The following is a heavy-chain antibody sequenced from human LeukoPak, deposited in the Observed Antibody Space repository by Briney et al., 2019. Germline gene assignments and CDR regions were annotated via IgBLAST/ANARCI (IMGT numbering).Heavy chain of an antibody. CDR1: GFTFSSYG. CDR3: AKDHPGGRFLEWLSAYYYGMDV. V-gene: IGHV3-30*18. D-gene: IGHD3-3*01. Sequence: GGSLRLSCAASGFTFSSYGMHWVRQAPGKGPEWVAVISYDGSNKYYADSVKGRFTISRDNSKNTLYLQMNSLRAEDTAVYYCAKDHPGGRFLEWLSAYYYGMDVWGQGTTVTVSS. J-gene: IGHJ6*02. CDR2: ISYDGSNK.